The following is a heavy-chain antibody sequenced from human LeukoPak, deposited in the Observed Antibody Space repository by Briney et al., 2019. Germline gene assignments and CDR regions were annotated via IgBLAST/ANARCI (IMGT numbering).Heavy chain of an antibody. V-gene: IGHV3-73*01. Sequence: PGGSLRLSCAASGFTFSDHYMDWVRQAPGKGLEWVGRIRSKANSYATAYAASVKGRFTISRDDSKNTAYLQMNSLKTEDTAVYYCTLVGATGYWGQGTLVTVSS. CDR2: IRSKANSYAT. CDR3: TLVGATGY. J-gene: IGHJ4*02. CDR1: GFTFSDHY. D-gene: IGHD1-26*01.